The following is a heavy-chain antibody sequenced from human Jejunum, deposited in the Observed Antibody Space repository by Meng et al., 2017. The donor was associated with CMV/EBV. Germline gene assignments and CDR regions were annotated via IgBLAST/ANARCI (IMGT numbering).Heavy chain of an antibody. D-gene: IGHD1-14*01. CDR3: ARGRRNEPLFDY. V-gene: IGHV1-69*12. CDR2: LIAVFDKT. CDR1: GASFINFA. Sequence: VQLIKSGAGVKKPGSRGKVPCKASGASFINFAFSWVRQAPGQGLEWMGGLIAVFDKTKAAPRFQDRVTFTADESTSTAYMELSSLTFDDTAVYFCARGRRNEPLFDYWGQGTLVTVSS. J-gene: IGHJ4*02.